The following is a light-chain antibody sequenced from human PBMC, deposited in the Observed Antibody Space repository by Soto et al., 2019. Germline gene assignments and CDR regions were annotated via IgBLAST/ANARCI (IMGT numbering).Light chain of an antibody. CDR3: SSYSGSNNLV. V-gene: IGLV2-8*01. J-gene: IGLJ1*01. CDR2: EVT. CDR1: SSDVGYYDY. Sequence: QSALTQPPSASGFPGQSVTISCTGTSSDVGYYDYVSWYQQHPGKAPKLVIYEVTKRPSGVPDRVSASKSGNTASLTVAGLRAEDEADYYCSSYSGSNNLVFVSGTKVTVL.